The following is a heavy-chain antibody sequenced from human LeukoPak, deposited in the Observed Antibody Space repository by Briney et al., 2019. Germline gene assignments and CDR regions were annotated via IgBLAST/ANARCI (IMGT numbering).Heavy chain of an antibody. CDR2: IYYSGST. Sequence: PSETLSLTCTVSGGSITSSSYYWGWIRQPPGKGLEWIGYIYYSGSTNYNPSLKSRVTISVDTSKNQFSLKLSSVTAADTAVYYCARVGYDSSGYYEPHYFDYWGQGTLVTVSS. V-gene: IGHV4-61*05. J-gene: IGHJ4*02. D-gene: IGHD3-22*01. CDR3: ARVGYDSSGYYEPHYFDY. CDR1: GGSITSSSYY.